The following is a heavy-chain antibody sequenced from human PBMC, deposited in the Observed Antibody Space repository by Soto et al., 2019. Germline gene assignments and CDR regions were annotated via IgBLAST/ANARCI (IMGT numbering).Heavy chain of an antibody. V-gene: IGHV3-23*01. CDR1: GFTFSSYA. CDR2: ISGSGGST. CDR3: AKDQGDFWSRYVIFY. J-gene: IGHJ4*02. D-gene: IGHD3-3*01. Sequence: GGSLRLSCAASGFTFSSYAMSWVRQAPGKGLEWVSAISGSGGSTYYADSVKGRFTISRDNSKNTLYLQMNSLRAEDTAVYYCAKDQGDFWSRYVIFYWGQGTLVTVSS.